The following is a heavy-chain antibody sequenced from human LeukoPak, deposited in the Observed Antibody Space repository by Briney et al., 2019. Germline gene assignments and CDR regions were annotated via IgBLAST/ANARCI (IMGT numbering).Heavy chain of an antibody. CDR1: GYTFTSYG. V-gene: IGHV1-18*01. CDR2: ISAYNDNT. Sequence: ASVKVSCKASGYTFTSYGISWVRQAPGQGLEWMGWISAYNDNTNYAQKLQGRVTMTTDTSTSTAYMDLRSLRSDDTAVYYCAKDGVDYSFEYWGQGTLVTVST. CDR3: AKDGVDYSFEY. J-gene: IGHJ4*02. D-gene: IGHD4-11*01.